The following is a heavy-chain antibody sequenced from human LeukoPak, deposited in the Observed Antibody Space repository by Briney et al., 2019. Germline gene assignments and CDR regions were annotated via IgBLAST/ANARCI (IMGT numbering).Heavy chain of an antibody. CDR1: GFTFSGYA. Sequence: GGSLRLSCAASGFTFSGYAMSWVRQAPGKGLEWVSVIYSGGSTYYADSVKGRFTISRDNSKNTLYLQMNSLRAEDTAVYYCARGPYSEGRGFDYWGQGTLVTVSS. D-gene: IGHD6-13*01. CDR2: IYSGGST. J-gene: IGHJ4*02. V-gene: IGHV3-53*01. CDR3: ARGPYSEGRGFDY.